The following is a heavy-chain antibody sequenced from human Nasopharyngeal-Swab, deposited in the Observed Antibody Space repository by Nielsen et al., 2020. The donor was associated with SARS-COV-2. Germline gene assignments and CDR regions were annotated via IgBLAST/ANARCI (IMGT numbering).Heavy chain of an antibody. CDR3: ARADLLLGGSLDI. CDR2: IYNDGSVT. CDR1: GFTFSSYW. J-gene: IGHJ3*02. D-gene: IGHD1-26*01. Sequence: GGSLRLSCAASGFTFSSYWMYWVRQAPGKGLVLVSRIYNDGSVTTYADSAKGRFTISRDNAKNTVYLQMNSLRAEDTAVYYCARADLLLGGSLDIWGQGTTVTVSS. V-gene: IGHV3-74*03.